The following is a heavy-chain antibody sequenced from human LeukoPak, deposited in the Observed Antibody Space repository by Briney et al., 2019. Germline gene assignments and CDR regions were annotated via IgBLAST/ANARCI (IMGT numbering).Heavy chain of an antibody. CDR2: IIPLFGSA. CDR1: GGTFSNYA. J-gene: IGHJ1*01. V-gene: IGHV1-69*01. CDR3: ARVMYYDTSGYYSFQH. Sequence: ASVKVSCKASGGTFSNYAISWVRQAPGQGLEWMGGIIPLFGSADYAQTFQGRVTFTADESTSTAYMELSSLRSEDTAVYYCARVMYYDTSGYYSFQHWGQGTLVTVSS. D-gene: IGHD3-22*01.